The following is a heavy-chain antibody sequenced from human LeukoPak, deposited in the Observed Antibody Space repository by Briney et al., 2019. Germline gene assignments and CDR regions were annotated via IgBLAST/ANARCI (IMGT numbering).Heavy chain of an antibody. CDR1: GGSISASY. CDR2: IYTSAYITEIT. Sequence: SETLSLTCTVSGGSISASYWNWIRQPAGKGLEWIGRIYTSAYITEITNYNPSLKSRVTLSIDTSKNQFSLRLSSVTAADTAMFYCAKGNGDDDAFDIWGQGTMVTVSS. D-gene: IGHD4-17*01. CDR3: AKGNGDDDAFDI. V-gene: IGHV4-4*07. J-gene: IGHJ3*02.